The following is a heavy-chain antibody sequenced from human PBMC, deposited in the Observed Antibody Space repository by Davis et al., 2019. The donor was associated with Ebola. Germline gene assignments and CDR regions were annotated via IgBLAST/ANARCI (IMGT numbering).Heavy chain of an antibody. D-gene: IGHD3-22*01. J-gene: IGHJ2*01. CDR3: AREDDNSGLYTPVYWYFGL. Sequence: PGGSLRLSCEASGFTFSDYGMHWFRQAPGKGLEWVAVISYDGSNKYYADSVKGRFTISRDNSKNTLYLQMNSLRAEDTAVYYCAREDDNSGLYTPVYWYFGLWGRGTPVTVSS. V-gene: IGHV3-30*12. CDR2: ISYDGSNK. CDR1: GFTFSDYG.